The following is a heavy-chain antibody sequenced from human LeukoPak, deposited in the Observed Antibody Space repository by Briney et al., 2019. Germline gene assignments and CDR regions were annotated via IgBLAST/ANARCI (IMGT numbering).Heavy chain of an antibody. V-gene: IGHV3-30*02. CDR1: GFTFSSYG. Sequence: GGSLRLSCAASGFTFSSYGMHWVRQAPGKGLEWVAFIRYDGRSQRYTDSVKGRFTISRDNSKNTVYLQINSLRAEDTAVYYCAKRRDVAAGGSGAFDYWGQGSLVTVSS. J-gene: IGHJ4*02. CDR2: IRYDGRSQ. D-gene: IGHD6-13*01. CDR3: AKRRDVAAGGSGAFDY.